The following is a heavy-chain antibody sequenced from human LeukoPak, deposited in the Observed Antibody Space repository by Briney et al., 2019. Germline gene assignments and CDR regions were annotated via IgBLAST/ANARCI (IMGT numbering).Heavy chain of an antibody. CDR2: ISSSSSTI. J-gene: IGHJ6*03. D-gene: IGHD6-13*01. CDR3: ARDLAAAPPPYYMDV. Sequence: PGGSLRLSCAASGFTFSSYSMNWFRQAPGKGLEWVSYISSSSSTIYYADSVKGRFTISRDNAKNSLYLQMNSLRAEDTAVYYCARDLAAAPPPYYMDVWGKGTTVTVSS. CDR1: GFTFSSYS. V-gene: IGHV3-48*04.